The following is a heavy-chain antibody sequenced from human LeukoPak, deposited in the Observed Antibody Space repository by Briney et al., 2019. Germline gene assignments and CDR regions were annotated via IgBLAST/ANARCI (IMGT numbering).Heavy chain of an antibody. CDR1: GFTFSSFT. CDR2: INPSSIYI. D-gene: IGHD3-22*01. Sequence: PGGSLRLSCAASGFTFSSFTMNWVRQAPGKGLEWVACINPSSIYIYHADSVKGRFTISRDNAKNSLYLQMSSLRAEDTAVYFCVRDKDYYDSVPKGMDVWGQGTTVTVSS. J-gene: IGHJ6*02. V-gene: IGHV3-21*01. CDR3: VRDKDYYDSVPKGMDV.